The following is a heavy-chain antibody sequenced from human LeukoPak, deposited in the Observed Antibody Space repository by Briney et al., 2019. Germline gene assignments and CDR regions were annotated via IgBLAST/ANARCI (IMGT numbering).Heavy chain of an antibody. CDR2: TYYRGST. V-gene: IGHV4-39*01. CDR3: ASAGSYWVDY. CDR1: GGSIRSSTYY. J-gene: IGHJ4*02. Sequence: SETLSLTCTVPGGSIRSSTYYWGWIRQPPGKGLEWIGSTYYRGSTYYNPSLESRVTISVDTSKNQFSLKLSSVTAADMAVYYCASAGSYWVDYWGQGTLVTVSS. D-gene: IGHD3-10*01.